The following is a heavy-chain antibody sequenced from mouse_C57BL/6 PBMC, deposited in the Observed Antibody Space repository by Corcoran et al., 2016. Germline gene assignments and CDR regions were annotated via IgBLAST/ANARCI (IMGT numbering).Heavy chain of an antibody. Sequence: EVQLQRSGPELVKPGASVKISCKASGYTFTDYYMNWVKQSHGKSLEWIGDINPNNGGTSYNQKFKGKATLTVDKSSSTAYMELRSLTSEDSAVYYCARSEYYGSSYVTAWFAYWGQGTLVTVSA. J-gene: IGHJ3*01. V-gene: IGHV1-26*01. CDR2: INPNNGGT. CDR1: GYTFTDYY. CDR3: ARSEYYGSSYVTAWFAY. D-gene: IGHD1-1*01.